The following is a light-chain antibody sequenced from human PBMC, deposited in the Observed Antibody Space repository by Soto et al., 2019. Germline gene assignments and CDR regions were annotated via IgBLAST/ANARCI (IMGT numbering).Light chain of an antibody. CDR3: QHYGSSRT. CDR1: QSVSSSD. V-gene: IGKV3-20*01. CDR2: GAS. J-gene: IGKJ1*01. Sequence: DIVLTQSPGTLSLSPGERATLSCRASQSVSSSDLAWYQQKPGQAPRLLIYGASSRATGIPDRFSGSGSGIDFTLIISRLEPEDFAVYYCQHYGSSRTFGQGTKVEIK.